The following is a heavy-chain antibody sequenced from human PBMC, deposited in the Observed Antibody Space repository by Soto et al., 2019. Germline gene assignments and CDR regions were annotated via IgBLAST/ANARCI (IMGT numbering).Heavy chain of an antibody. D-gene: IGHD3-10*01. CDR2: IYYSGST. CDR3: ARSSITMGHGYYYGMDV. CDR1: GGSISSSSYY. V-gene: IGHV4-39*01. J-gene: IGHJ6*02. Sequence: NPSETLSLTCTVSGGSISSSSYYWGWIRQPPGKGLEWIGSIYYSGSTYYNPSLKSRVTISVDTSKNQFSLKLSSVTAADTAVYYCARSSITMGHGYYYGMDVWGQGTTVTVSS.